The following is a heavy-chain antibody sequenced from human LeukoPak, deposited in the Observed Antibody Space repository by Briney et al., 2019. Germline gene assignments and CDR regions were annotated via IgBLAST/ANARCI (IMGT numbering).Heavy chain of an antibody. J-gene: IGHJ4*02. CDR2: VSSSSSYI. V-gene: IGHV3-21*01. D-gene: IGHD2-8*01. Sequence: PGGSLRLSCAASGLTVSSNYMSWVRQAPGKGLEWVSSVSSSSSYIYYADSVKGRFTISRDNAKNSLYLQMNSLRAEDTAVYYCARVFSTNNFDYWGQGTLVTVSS. CDR3: ARVFSTNNFDY. CDR1: GLTVSSNY.